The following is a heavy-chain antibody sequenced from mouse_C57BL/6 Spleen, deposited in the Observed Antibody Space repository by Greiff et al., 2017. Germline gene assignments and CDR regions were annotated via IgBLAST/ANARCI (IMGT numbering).Heavy chain of an antibody. J-gene: IGHJ2*01. CDR1: GYSITSGYY. Sequence: EVKLQESGPGLVKPSQSLSLTCSVTGYSITSGYYWNWIRQFPGNKLEWMGYISYDGSNNYNPSLKNRISITRDTSKNQFFLKLNSVTTEDTATYYCAREEIYYDFHCDYWGQGTTLTVSS. CDR2: ISYDGSN. CDR3: AREEIYYDFHCDY. V-gene: IGHV3-6*01. D-gene: IGHD2-4*01.